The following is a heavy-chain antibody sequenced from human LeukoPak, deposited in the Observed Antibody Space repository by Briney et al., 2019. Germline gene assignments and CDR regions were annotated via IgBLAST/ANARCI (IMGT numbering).Heavy chain of an antibody. D-gene: IGHD4-17*01. V-gene: IGHV1-69*13. J-gene: IGHJ5*02. CDR1: GGTFSSYA. Sequence: SVKVSCKASGGTFSSYAISWVRQAPGRGLEWMGGIIPIFGTANYAQKFQGRVTITADESTSTAYMELSSLRSEDTAVYYCARDPNYGDYVRFDPWGQGTLVTVSS. CDR3: ARDPNYGDYVRFDP. CDR2: IIPIFGTA.